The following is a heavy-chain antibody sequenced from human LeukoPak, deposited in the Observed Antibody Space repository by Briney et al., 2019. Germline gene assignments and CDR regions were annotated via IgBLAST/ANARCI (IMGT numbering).Heavy chain of an antibody. CDR2: ISNDGSNK. D-gene: IGHD3-16*01. CDR3: ARGGGLDV. CDR1: GFTFSNFG. V-gene: IGHV3-30*03. Sequence: GGSLRLSCAASGFTFSNFGMHWVRQAPGKGLEWVAVISNDGSNKYYIDSVRGRFTISRDNAKNSLYLQMSNLRAEDTAVYFCARGGGLDVWGQGATVTVSS. J-gene: IGHJ6*02.